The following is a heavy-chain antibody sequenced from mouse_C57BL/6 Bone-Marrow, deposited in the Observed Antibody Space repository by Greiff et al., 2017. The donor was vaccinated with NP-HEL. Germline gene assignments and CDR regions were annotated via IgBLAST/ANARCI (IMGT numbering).Heavy chain of an antibody. D-gene: IGHD2-10*02. J-gene: IGHJ3*01. CDR2: ISDGGSYT. CDR3: ARDPSLGIAY. Sequence: EVMLVESGGGLVKPGGSLKLSCAASGFTFSSYAMSWVRQTPEKRLEWVATISDGGSYTYYPDNVKGRFTISRDNAKNNLYLQKSHLKSEDTAMYDCARDPSLGIAYWGQGTLVTVSA. V-gene: IGHV5-4*01. CDR1: GFTFSSYA.